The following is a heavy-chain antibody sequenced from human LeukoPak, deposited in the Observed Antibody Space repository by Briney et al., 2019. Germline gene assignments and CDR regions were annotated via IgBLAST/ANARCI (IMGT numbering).Heavy chain of an antibody. D-gene: IGHD5-24*01. V-gene: IGHV3-30-3*01. CDR1: GFTFSSYA. J-gene: IGHJ4*02. Sequence: PGRSLRLSCAASGFTFSSYAMHWVRQAPGKGLEWVAVISYDGSNKYYADSVKGRFTISRDNSKNTLYLRMNSLRAEDTAVYYCATSRDGYNYNFDYWGQGTLVTVSS. CDR2: ISYDGSNK. CDR3: ATSRDGYNYNFDY.